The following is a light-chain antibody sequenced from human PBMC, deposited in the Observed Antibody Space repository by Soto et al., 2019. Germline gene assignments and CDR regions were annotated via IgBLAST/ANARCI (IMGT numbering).Light chain of an antibody. CDR3: QQYNNWPGT. Sequence: EIVLTQSPGTLSVSPGERATLSCRASQSVSSKLAWYQQKPGQAPRLLFYGASTGATGIPARFSGSGSETEFTLSISSLQSEDFAVYYCQQYNNWPGTFGPGTKVDIK. CDR1: QSVSSK. J-gene: IGKJ1*01. CDR2: GAS. V-gene: IGKV3-15*01.